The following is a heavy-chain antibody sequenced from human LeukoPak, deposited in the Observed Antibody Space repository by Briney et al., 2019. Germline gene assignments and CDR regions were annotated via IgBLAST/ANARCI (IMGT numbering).Heavy chain of an antibody. J-gene: IGHJ4*02. Sequence: GASVTVSCKFSVFGLSVLSFHWLRPAPGKGRAWVGRISPETGDPIFAQTFQGRVTITEDTSTDTGYLQLRGLTSEDTAVYYCSTDSGRNYFYFDFWGQGTLVTVSS. CDR2: ISPETGDP. CDR3: STDSGRNYFYFDF. D-gene: IGHD3-10*01. CDR1: VFGLSVLS. V-gene: IGHV1-24*01.